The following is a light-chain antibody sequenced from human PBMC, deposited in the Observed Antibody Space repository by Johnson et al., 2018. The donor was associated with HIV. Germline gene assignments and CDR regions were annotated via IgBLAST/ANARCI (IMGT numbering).Light chain of an antibody. CDR3: GTWDNSMDAYV. J-gene: IGLJ1*01. CDR1: SSNIENNY. V-gene: IGLV1-51*01. Sequence: QSVLTQPPSVSAAPGQKVTISCSGSSSNIENNYVSWYQQLPGTAPKLLIYGTTKRPSGIPDRFSGSKSGTSATLGITGLQAGDEADYYCGTWDNSMDAYVVGTGPRVSVL. CDR2: GTT.